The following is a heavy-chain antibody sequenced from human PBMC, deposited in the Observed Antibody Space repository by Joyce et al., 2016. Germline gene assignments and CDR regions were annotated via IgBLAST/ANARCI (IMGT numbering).Heavy chain of an antibody. J-gene: IGHJ4*02. D-gene: IGHD6-19*01. CDR3: ATSQWLAPLGH. V-gene: IGHV4-34*01. Sequence: QVQLQQWGAGLLKPSETLSLTCAVNSGLFNGFIWTWVRQSPGKGLEWIGDINYSGSTNYSPSLKNRVTISIDTSKKQFSLKLTSVTAADTAVYHCATSQWLAPLGHWGQGTPVTVSP. CDR1: SGLFNGFI. CDR2: INYSGST.